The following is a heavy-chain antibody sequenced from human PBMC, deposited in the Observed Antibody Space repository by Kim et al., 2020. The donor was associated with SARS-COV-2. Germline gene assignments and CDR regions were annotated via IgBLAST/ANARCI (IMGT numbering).Heavy chain of an antibody. CDR1: GFTFSSYA. Sequence: GGSLRLSCAASGFTFSSYAMHWVRQAPGKGLEWVAVISYDGSNKYYADSVKGRFTISRDNSKNTLYLQMNSLRAEDTAVYYCARGAPPNPRVKFIVVVPAAMDVWGQGTTVTVSS. J-gene: IGHJ6*02. CDR2: ISYDGSNK. D-gene: IGHD2-2*01. V-gene: IGHV3-30-3*01. CDR3: ARGAPPNPRVKFIVVVPAAMDV.